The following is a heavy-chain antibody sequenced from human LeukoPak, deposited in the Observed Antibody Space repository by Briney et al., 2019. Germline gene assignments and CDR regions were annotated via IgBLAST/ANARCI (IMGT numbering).Heavy chain of an antibody. CDR2: INHSGST. J-gene: IGHJ4*02. Sequence: SETLSLTCAVYGGSFSGYYWSWIRQPSGKGLEWIGEINHSGSTNYNPSLKSRVTISVDTSKNQFSLKLSSVTAADTAVYYCARGDFFRGVIWLWGQGTLVTVSS. D-gene: IGHD3-10*01. V-gene: IGHV4-34*01. CDR1: GGSFSGYY. CDR3: ARGDFFRGVIWL.